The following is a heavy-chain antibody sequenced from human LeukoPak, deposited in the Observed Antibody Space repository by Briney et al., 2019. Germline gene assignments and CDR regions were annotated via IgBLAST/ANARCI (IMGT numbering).Heavy chain of an antibody. CDR3: ARVRDEGNYFDY. CDR1: GGSISSGGYS. CDR2: IYSNGST. J-gene: IGHJ4*02. V-gene: IGHV4-30-4*07. Sequence: PSETLSLTCAVSGGSISSGGYSWSWIRQPPGKRLEWIGHIYSNGSTSNNPSLKSRVTISGDTSKNQFSLKLSSLTAADTAVYYCARVRDEGNYFDYWGQGTLVTVSS.